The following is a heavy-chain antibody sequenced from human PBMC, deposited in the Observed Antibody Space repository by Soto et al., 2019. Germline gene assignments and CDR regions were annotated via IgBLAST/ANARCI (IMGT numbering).Heavy chain of an antibody. V-gene: IGHV4-59*08. CDR2: IYYSGST. CDR1: GGSISSYY. Sequence: SETLSLTCTVSGGSISSYYWSWIRQPPGKGLEWIGYIYYSGSTNYNPSLKSRVTISVDTSKNQFSLKLSSVTAADTAVYYCARLNGGNWFDPWGQGTLVTVSS. D-gene: IGHD2-8*01. CDR3: ARLNGGNWFDP. J-gene: IGHJ5*02.